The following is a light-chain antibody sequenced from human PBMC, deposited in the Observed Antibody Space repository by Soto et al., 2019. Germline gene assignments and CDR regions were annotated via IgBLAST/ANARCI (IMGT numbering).Light chain of an antibody. CDR2: EVT. V-gene: IGLV2-8*01. CDR3: SSKAGSSTLVL. Sequence: QSALTQPPSASGSPGQAVAISCTGSSSDVGGYNDVSWYQQHPGKAPKLMIYEVTKRPSGVPDRFSGSKSGNTASLTVSGLQADDEADYYCSSKAGSSTLVLFGGGTKLTVL. CDR1: SSDVGGYND. J-gene: IGLJ2*01.